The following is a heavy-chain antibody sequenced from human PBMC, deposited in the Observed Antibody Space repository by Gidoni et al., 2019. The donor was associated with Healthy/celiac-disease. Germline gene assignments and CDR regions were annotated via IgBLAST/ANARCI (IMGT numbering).Heavy chain of an antibody. V-gene: IGHV3-33*01. CDR3: ARYCSGGSCYPYYYYGMDV. CDR1: GFTFRHSG. Sequence: VQLVEYGGGVVQPGRSLRLSCAASGFTFRHSGMHWVRQAPGKGLEWVAVIWYDGSNKYYADSVKGRFTISRDNSKNTLYLQMNSLRAEDTAVYYCARYCSGGSCYPYYYYGMDVWGQGTTVTVSS. D-gene: IGHD2-15*01. J-gene: IGHJ6*02. CDR2: IWYDGSNK.